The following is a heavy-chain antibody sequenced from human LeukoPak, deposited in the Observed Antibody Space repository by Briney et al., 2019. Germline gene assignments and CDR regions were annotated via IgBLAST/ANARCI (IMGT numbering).Heavy chain of an antibody. CDR3: ARGIESYGDYGY. J-gene: IGHJ4*02. CDR1: GGSISGSY. CDR2: MYNSGST. Sequence: PSETLSLTCTVSGGSISGSYGSSIRQPPGKGLEWIAYMYNSGSTNYNPSLKSRVTISIDTSKNQFSLKLSSLTAADTAIYYCARGIESYGDYGYWGQGILVTVSS. V-gene: IGHV4-59*01. D-gene: IGHD4-17*01.